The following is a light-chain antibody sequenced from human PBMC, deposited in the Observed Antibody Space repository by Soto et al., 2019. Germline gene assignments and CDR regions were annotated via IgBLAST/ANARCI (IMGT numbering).Light chain of an antibody. J-gene: IGKJ1*01. CDR1: QSVDSSF. Sequence: EIVLTQSPGSLSLSPGERATLSCRASQSVDSSFFAWYQQKPGQAPRLLIYGASNRATDIPDRCSGSGSGIDFTSTISRLEAEDFSLYYCQQYVSSVTFGEGTKVEIK. CDR2: GAS. CDR3: QQYVSSVT. V-gene: IGKV3-20*01.